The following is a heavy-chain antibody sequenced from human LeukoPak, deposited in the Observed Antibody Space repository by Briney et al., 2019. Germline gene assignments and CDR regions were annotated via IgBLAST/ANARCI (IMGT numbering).Heavy chain of an antibody. CDR2: LYIGGNT. V-gene: IGHV3-53*01. CDR3: MTAAGYNFGQY. Sequence: GGSLRLSCAASGFIVSSNYMNWVRQAPGKGLEWVSALYIGGNTYYADSVRGRFTISRDNSKNTLYLQMNSLRAEDTAIYYCMTAAGYNFGQYWGQGTLVTVSS. D-gene: IGHD5-18*01. J-gene: IGHJ4*02. CDR1: GFIVSSNY.